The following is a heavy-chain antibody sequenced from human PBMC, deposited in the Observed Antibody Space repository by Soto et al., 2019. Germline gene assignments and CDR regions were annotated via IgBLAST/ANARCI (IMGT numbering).Heavy chain of an antibody. CDR1: GFTFSSYG. Sequence: GGSLRLSCAASGFTFSSYGMHWVGQAPGKGLEWVAVISYDGSNKYYADSVKGRFTISRDNSKNTLYLQMNSLRAEDTAVYYCAKDLLTCYYSFIFDYWGQGTLVTVSS. CDR2: ISYDGSNK. D-gene: IGHD3-9*01. J-gene: IGHJ4*02. V-gene: IGHV3-30*18. CDR3: AKDLLTCYYSFIFDY.